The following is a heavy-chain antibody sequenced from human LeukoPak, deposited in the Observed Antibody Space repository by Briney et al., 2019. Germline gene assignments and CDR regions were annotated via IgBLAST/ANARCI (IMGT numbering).Heavy chain of an antibody. D-gene: IGHD1-26*01. J-gene: IGHJ4*02. CDR1: GYTFTGYY. CDR3: ARETGATWVDFDY. V-gene: IGHV1-2*02. CDR2: INPNSGGT. Sequence: ASVKVSCKASGYTFTGYYMHWVRQAPGQGLEWMGWINPNSGGTNYAQKFRGRVTMTRDTSISTAYMELGRLRSDDTAVYYCARETGATWVDFDYWGQGNLVTVSS.